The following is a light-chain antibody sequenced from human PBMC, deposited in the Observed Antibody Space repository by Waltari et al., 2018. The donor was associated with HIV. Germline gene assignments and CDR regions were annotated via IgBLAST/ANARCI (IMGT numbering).Light chain of an antibody. CDR3: SSYTSTTTLEV. V-gene: IGLV2-14*03. Sequence: QSALTQPASVSGSPGQSITISCTGTSSDVGGYSYVSWYQHHPGKASKLMIFDVSNRPSGVSDRFSGSKSGNTASLTISGLQVEDEADYYCSSYTSTTTLEVFGGGTKLTVL. J-gene: IGLJ2*01. CDR2: DVS. CDR1: SSDVGGYSY.